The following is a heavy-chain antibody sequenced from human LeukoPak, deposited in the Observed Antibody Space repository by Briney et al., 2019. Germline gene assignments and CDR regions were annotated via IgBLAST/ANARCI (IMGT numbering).Heavy chain of an antibody. CDR2: IHYSGST. J-gene: IGHJ4*02. CDR1: GGSISSYY. D-gene: IGHD3-22*01. Sequence: SETLSLTCTVSGGSISSYYWSWIRQPPGKGLEWIGYIHYSGSTNYNPSLKSRVTISVDTSKNQFSLRLSSVTAADTAVYYCARVTGYMIEDYFDYWGQGTLVTVSS. CDR3: ARVTGYMIEDYFDY. V-gene: IGHV4-59*01.